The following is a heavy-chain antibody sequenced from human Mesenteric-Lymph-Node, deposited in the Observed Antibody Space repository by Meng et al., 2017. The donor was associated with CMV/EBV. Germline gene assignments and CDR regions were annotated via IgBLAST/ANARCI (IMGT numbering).Heavy chain of an antibody. D-gene: IGHD1-7*01. CDR3: ARGQLELQLRDYYYGMDV. V-gene: IGHV4-59*01. J-gene: IGHJ6*02. CDR2: INYSGST. CDR1: GFTFSSYG. Sequence: ESLKISCAASGFTFSSYGMHWIRQPPGKGLEWIGDINYSGSTNYNPSLKSRVTISVDTSKNQFSLKLSSVTAADTAVYYCARGQLELQLRDYYYGMDVWGQGTTVTVSS.